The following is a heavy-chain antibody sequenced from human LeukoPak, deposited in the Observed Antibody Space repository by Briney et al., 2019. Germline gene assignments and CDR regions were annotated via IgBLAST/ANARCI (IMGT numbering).Heavy chain of an antibody. CDR1: GYTFNNYG. Sequence: ASVKVSCKASGYTFNNYGVSWVRQAPGQGLEWMAWISTYNGNTNYAQNLQGRVTVTTDTYTSTAYMELRSLRSDDTAVYYCARGGYWNGANCYPFAYWGQGTLVTVPS. CDR3: ARGGYWNGANCYPFAY. CDR2: ISTYNGNT. V-gene: IGHV1-18*01. J-gene: IGHJ4*02. D-gene: IGHD2-15*01.